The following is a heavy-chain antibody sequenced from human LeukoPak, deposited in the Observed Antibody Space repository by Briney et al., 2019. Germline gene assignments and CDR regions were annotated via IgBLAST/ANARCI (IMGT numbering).Heavy chain of an antibody. Sequence: GGSLRLSCAASGFTFSNYGMTWVRQAPGKGLEWGSAISGSGTKRFYADSVKGRFTISRDNSKNTLYLQMNSLRAEDTAVYFCAKEASTYEPHYWGQGTLVTVSS. D-gene: IGHD2-2*01. CDR3: AKEASTYEPHY. CDR2: ISGSGTKR. V-gene: IGHV3-23*01. CDR1: GFTFSNYG. J-gene: IGHJ4*02.